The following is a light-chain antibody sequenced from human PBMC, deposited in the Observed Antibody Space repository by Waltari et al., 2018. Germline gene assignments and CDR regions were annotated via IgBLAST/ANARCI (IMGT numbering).Light chain of an antibody. CDR1: QSVSSSY. Sequence: EIVLTRSPGTLSLSPGERATLSCRASQSVSSSYLAWYQKKPGQAPRLLIYGASSRATGIPDRFSGSGSGTDFTLTISRLEPEDFAVYYCQQYGSSPPWTFGQGTKVEIK. J-gene: IGKJ1*01. CDR3: QQYGSSPPWT. V-gene: IGKV3-20*01. CDR2: GAS.